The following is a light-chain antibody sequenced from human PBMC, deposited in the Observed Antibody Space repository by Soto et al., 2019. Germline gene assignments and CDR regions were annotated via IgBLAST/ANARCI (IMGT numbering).Light chain of an antibody. V-gene: IGKV3D-15*01. J-gene: IGKJ4*01. CDR3: QRYNNWPLT. Sequence: DIVLTQSPCTLSLSPGERATLSCRASFSTSYLAWYQQKPGQAPRPLIYCASTRATGIPDRFSGSRSGPEFTLTINSLQSEDFAIYYCQRYNNWPLTFGGGTKVDIK. CDR1: FSTSY. CDR2: CAS.